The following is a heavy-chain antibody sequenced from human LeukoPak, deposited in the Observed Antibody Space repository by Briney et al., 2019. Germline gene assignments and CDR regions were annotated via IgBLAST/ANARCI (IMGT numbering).Heavy chain of an antibody. Sequence: GGSLRLSCAASGFTFSSYRMHWVRQAPGKGLEWVSSISSSSYIYYADSVKGRFTISRDNAKNSLYLQMNSLRAEDTAVYYCASLSRPKYFDNWGQGTLVTVSS. CDR2: ISSSSYI. CDR1: GFTFSSYR. V-gene: IGHV3-21*01. CDR3: ASLSRPKYFDN. J-gene: IGHJ4*02.